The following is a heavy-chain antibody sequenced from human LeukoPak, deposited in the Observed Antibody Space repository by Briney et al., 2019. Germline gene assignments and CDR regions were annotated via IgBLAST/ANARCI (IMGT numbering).Heavy chain of an antibody. CDR2: IIPIFGTA. CDR3: ARAGDHYYFDY. D-gene: IGHD4-17*01. J-gene: IGHJ4*02. CDR1: GGTFSSYA. V-gene: IGHV1-69*05. Sequence: EASVKVSYKASGGTFSSYAISWVRQAPGQGLEWMGRIIPIFGTANYAQKFQGRVTITTDESTSTAYMELSSLRSEDTAVYYCARAGDHYYFDYWGQGTLVTVSS.